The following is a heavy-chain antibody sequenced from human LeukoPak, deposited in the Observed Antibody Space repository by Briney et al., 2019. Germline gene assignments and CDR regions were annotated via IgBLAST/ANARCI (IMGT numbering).Heavy chain of an antibody. CDR2: ISGSGGST. J-gene: IGHJ4*02. D-gene: IGHD3-3*01. V-gene: IGHV3-23*01. CDR3: AKVDGITIFEVFDY. Sequence: PGGSLRLSCAASGLTFSSYAMSWVRQAPGKGLEWVSAISGSGGSTYYADSVKGRFTISRDNYKNMLYLQMNSLRAEDTAVYYCAKVDGITIFEVFDYWGQGTLVTVSS. CDR1: GLTFSSYA.